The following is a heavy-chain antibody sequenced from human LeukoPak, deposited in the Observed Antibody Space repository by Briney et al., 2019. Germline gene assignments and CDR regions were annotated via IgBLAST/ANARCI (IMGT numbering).Heavy chain of an antibody. CDR3: ARPYYDILTGAYYFDY. D-gene: IGHD3-9*01. CDR2: IYYSGST. J-gene: IGHJ4*02. Sequence: SETLSLTCTVSGGSISSSSYYWGWIRQPPGKGLEWIGSIYYSGSTYYNPSLKSRVTISVDTSKNQFSLKLSPVTAADTAVYYCARPYYDILTGAYYFDYWGQGTLVTVSS. CDR1: GGSISSSSYY. V-gene: IGHV4-39*07.